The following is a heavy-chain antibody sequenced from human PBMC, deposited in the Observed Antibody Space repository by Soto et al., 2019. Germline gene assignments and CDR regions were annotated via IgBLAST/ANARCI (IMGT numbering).Heavy chain of an antibody. Sequence: QVQLVQSGAEVKKPGSSVKVSCKASGGTFSSYTISWVRQAPGQGLEWMGRIIPILGIANYAQKFQGRVTITADKSTSTAYMELSSLRSEDTAVYYCARGTLSEYYDSSGYHPAGYWGQGTLVTVSS. CDR1: GGTFSSYT. CDR3: ARGTLSEYYDSSGYHPAGY. V-gene: IGHV1-69*02. D-gene: IGHD3-22*01. CDR2: IIPILGIA. J-gene: IGHJ4*02.